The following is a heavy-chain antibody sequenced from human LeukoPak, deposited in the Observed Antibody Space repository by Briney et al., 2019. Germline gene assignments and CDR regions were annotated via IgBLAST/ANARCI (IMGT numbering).Heavy chain of an antibody. CDR1: GYTFTSYG. CDR3: ARDPDTVATAGSWFDP. V-gene: IGHV1-18*01. J-gene: IGHJ5*02. CDR2: ISAYNGNT. Sequence: GASVKVSCKASGYTFTSYGISWVRQAPGQGLEWVGWISAYNGNTNYAQKLQGRVTMTTDTSTSTAYMELRSLRSDDTAVYYCARDPDTVATAGSWFDPWGQGTLVTVSS. D-gene: IGHD5-12*01.